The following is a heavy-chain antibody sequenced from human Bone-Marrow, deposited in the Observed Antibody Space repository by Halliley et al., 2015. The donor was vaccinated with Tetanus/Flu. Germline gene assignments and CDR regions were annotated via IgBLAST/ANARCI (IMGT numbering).Heavy chain of an antibody. D-gene: IGHD2-2*01. J-gene: IGHJ4*02. V-gene: IGHV3-53*01. Sequence: KGREGVSLIYSVGTTSYADSVKGRFTIPRADSENSVYLQMNSLRADDTAMYYCARNQPLDRLGYWGQGTLVTVSS. CDR2: IYSVGTT. CDR3: ARNQPLDRLGY.